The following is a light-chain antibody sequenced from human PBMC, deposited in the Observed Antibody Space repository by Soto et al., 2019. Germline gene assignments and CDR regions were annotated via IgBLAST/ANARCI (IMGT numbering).Light chain of an antibody. CDR1: SSDVGSYNL. J-gene: IGLJ2*01. V-gene: IGLV2-23*01. CDR3: SAYAGSSSHVV. Sequence: QSVLTQPASVSGSPGQSITISCTGTSSDVGSYNLVSWYQQHPGKAPKLMIYEGSKRPSGVSNRFSGSKSGNTASLTISGLQSKDEAEYYCSAYAGSSSHVVFGGRTKLTVL. CDR2: EGS.